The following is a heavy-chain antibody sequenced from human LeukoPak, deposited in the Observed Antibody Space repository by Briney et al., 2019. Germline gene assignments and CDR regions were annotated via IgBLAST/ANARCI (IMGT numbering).Heavy chain of an antibody. CDR1: GFTFSSYS. V-gene: IGHV3-21*01. CDR2: ISSGTPYI. CDR3: ARETGITAPFVMDV. Sequence: GGSLRLSCAASGFTFSSYSMNWVRQVPGKELEWVSSISSGTPYIYYADSVKGRFTISRDNAKNSLYLQMNSLRAEDTAVYYCARETGITAPFVMDVWGQGTTVTVSS. D-gene: IGHD6-25*01. J-gene: IGHJ6*02.